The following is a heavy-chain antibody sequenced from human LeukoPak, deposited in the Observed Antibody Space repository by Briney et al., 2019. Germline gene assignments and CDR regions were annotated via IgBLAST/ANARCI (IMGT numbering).Heavy chain of an antibody. V-gene: IGHV1-18*01. CDR2: ISGYNGKT. J-gene: IGHJ4*02. CDR3: AREGPGWELLVRFDY. D-gene: IGHD1-26*01. Sequence: ASVKVSCKASGYAFNTYGITWVRQAPGQGLEWMGWISGYNGKTKYAQKLQDRVTMTTDTSTTTAYMELRSLTSDDTAVYYCAREGPGWELLVRFDYWGQGTLVTVSS. CDR1: GYAFNTYG.